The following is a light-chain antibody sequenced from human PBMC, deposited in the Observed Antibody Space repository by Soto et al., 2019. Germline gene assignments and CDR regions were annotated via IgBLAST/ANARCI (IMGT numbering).Light chain of an antibody. CDR3: SAYAGSSVL. V-gene: IGLV2-14*01. CDR1: SSDVGGYDY. J-gene: IGLJ2*01. Sequence: QSVLTQPASVSGSPGQSITISCTGTSSDVGGYDYVSWYQQYPDEAPKLMIFEVSNRPSGVSNRFSGSKSGNTASLTISGLQTEDEADYYCSAYAGSSVLFGGGTKLTVL. CDR2: EVS.